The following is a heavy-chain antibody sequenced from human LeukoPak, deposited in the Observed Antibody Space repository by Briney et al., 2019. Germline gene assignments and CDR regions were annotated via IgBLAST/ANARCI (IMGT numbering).Heavy chain of an antibody. Sequence: GRSLRLSCAASGFTFSSYSMNWVRQVPGKGLEWVSFISSTSSYIYYADPVKGRFTISRDNAKNSLYLQMNSLRAEDSAVYYCARSAFCSGGSCQLDNWGQGTLVPVSS. J-gene: IGHJ4*02. V-gene: IGHV3-21*01. CDR3: ARSAFCSGGSCQLDN. D-gene: IGHD2-15*01. CDR2: ISSTSSYI. CDR1: GFTFSSYS.